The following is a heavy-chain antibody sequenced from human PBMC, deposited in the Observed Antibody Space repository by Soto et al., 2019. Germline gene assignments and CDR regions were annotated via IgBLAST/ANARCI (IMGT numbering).Heavy chain of an antibody. J-gene: IGHJ3*02. CDR1: GYTFTSYY. V-gene: IGHV1-46*01. D-gene: IGHD1-26*01. CDR3: SCIGGKDACDI. Sequence: QVQLVQSGAEVKKPGASVKVSCKASGYTFTSYYMHWVRQAPGQGLAWMGIINPSGGSTSYAQKFQGRGTLTRDTCTSTGYIELSSLRSEDTAVYSCSCIGGKDACDITGQGTMVAVSS. CDR2: INPSGGST.